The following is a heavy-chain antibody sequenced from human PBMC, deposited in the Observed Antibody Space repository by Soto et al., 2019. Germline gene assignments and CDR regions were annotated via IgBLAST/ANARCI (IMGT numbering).Heavy chain of an antibody. V-gene: IGHV1-18*01. CDR1: GYTFTSYG. CDR2: ISAYNGNT. CDR3: ARDTYYDFWSGYYTGYYFDY. Sequence: ASVKVSCKASGYTFTSYGISWVRQAPGQGLEWMGWISAYNGNTNYAQKLQGRVTMTTDTSTSTAYMELRSLRSDDTAVYYCARDTYYDFWSGYYTGYYFDYWGQGTLVTVSS. D-gene: IGHD3-3*01. J-gene: IGHJ4*02.